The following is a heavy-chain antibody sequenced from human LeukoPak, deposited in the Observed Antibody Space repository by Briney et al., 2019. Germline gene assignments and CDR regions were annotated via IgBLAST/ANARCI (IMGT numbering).Heavy chain of an antibody. V-gene: IGHV1-18*01. D-gene: IGHD3-3*01. Sequence: ASVKVSCKTSGYTFTNYGISWVRQAPGQGLEWMGWISTYDGNTDFVQKFQGRLIMTKDTVTNTTYMELTGLRSDDTAVYYCARDLLDFWSAPAYLDYWGQGTLVTVSS. CDR1: GYTFTNYG. J-gene: IGHJ4*02. CDR2: ISTYDGNT. CDR3: ARDLLDFWSAPAYLDY.